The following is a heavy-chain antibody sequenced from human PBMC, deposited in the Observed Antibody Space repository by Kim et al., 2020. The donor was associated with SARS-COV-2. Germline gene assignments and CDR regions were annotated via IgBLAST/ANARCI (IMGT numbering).Heavy chain of an antibody. Sequence: SETLSLTCAVYGGSFSGYSWSWIRQPPGKGLEWVGEITHSGSTNYNPSLKSRVTRSVDTSNNQFTLKLSSVTAADTAVYYCATGIVGATLGSYYFYMDVWAKGTTVTVSS. D-gene: IGHD1-26*01. CDR1: GGSFSGYS. J-gene: IGHJ6*03. V-gene: IGHV4-34*01. CDR3: ATGIVGATLGSYYFYMDV. CDR2: ITHSGST.